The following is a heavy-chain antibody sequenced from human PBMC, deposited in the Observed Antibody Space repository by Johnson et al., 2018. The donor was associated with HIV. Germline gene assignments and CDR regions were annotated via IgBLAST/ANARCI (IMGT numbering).Heavy chain of an antibody. CDR2: IWYDGSNE. Sequence: QVQLVESGGGVVQPGGSLRLSCVASGFTFSSYGMHWVRQAPGKGLEWVAVIWYDGSNEYYADSVKGRFTISRDNSKNTVHLQMNSLRAEDTAVYYCAKATSSGYYHDAFDIWGQGTMVTVSS. J-gene: IGHJ3*02. CDR1: GFTFSSYG. D-gene: IGHD3-22*01. CDR3: AKATSSGYYHDAFDI. V-gene: IGHV3-33*06.